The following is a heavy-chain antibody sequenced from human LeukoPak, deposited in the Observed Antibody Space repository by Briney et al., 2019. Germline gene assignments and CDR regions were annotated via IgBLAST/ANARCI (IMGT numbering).Heavy chain of an antibody. CDR1: GGSINSYY. J-gene: IGHJ6*03. Sequence: PSETLSLTCTVSGGSINSYYWSWVRQPPGKGLEWIGYIFYSGSTTYNPSPKSRVTISVDTSKNQFSLKLSSVTAADTSVYYCARHGGYCGSTTCRLDYYHYMDVWGKGTTVTVSS. CDR2: IFYSGST. CDR3: ARHGGYCGSTTCRLDYYHYMDV. V-gene: IGHV4-59*08. D-gene: IGHD2-2*01.